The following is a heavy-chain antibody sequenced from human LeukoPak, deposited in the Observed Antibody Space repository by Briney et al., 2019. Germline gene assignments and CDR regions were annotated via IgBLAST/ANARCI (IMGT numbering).Heavy chain of an antibody. Sequence: GGSLRLSCEVSGFTFNSYWMIWVRQAPGKGLEWVANINRDGSQKNYVDSVKGRFTISRDNAKSSVYLQMNSLRAEDTAVYYCVRDADVSTGDIYYDRFDHWGQGTLVTVSS. CDR3: VRDADVSTGDIYYDRFDH. J-gene: IGHJ4*02. CDR2: INRDGSQK. D-gene: IGHD2-21*01. V-gene: IGHV3-7*01. CDR1: GFTFNSYW.